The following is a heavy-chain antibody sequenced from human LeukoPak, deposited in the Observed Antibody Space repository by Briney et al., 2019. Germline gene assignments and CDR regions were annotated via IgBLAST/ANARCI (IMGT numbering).Heavy chain of an antibody. J-gene: IGHJ4*02. CDR3: ARVHAYYYDSSGSQKYYFDY. CDR2: INPNSGGT. V-gene: IGHV1-2*06. D-gene: IGHD3-22*01. CDR1: GYTLTGYY. Sequence: GASVKVSCKASGYTLTGYYMHWVRQAPGQGLEWMGRINPNSGGTNYAQKFQGRVTMTRDTSISTAYMELSRLRSDDTAVYYCARVHAYYYDSSGSQKYYFDYWGQGTLVTVSS.